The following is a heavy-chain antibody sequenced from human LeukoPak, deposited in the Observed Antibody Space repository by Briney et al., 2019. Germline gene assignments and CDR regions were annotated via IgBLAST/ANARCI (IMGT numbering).Heavy chain of an antibody. J-gene: IGHJ4*02. CDR1: GFTFNSYA. V-gene: IGHV3-23*01. CDR3: AKAGSIKFDY. CDR2: ISGSGGGGT. Sequence: GGSLRLSCAASGFTFNSYAMTWVRQAPGKGLEWVSGISGSGGGGTYYADSAKGRFTISRDNSKNTLYMQMSSLRAEDTAVYYCAKAGSIKFDYWGQGTLVTVSS. D-gene: IGHD1-26*01.